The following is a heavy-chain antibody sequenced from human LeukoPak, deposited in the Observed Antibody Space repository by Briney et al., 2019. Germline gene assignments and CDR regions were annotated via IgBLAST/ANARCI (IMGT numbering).Heavy chain of an antibody. CDR1: GFTFSSYH. D-gene: IGHD2-2*01. CDR2: IKPDGSEI. J-gene: IGHJ3*01. Sequence: GGSLRLSCIASGFTFSSYHMSWVRQAPGKGLEWVASIKPDGSEINYVDSVKGRFTISRDNAKNSVDLQMNSLRAEDSAIYHCARQTSANAFELWRRGPMVTVSS. CDR3: ARQTSANAFEL. V-gene: IGHV3-7*05.